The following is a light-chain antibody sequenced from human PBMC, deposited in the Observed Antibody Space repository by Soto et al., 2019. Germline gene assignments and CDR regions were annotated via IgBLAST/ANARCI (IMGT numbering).Light chain of an antibody. V-gene: IGLV1-44*01. CDR1: RSNIGSNI. CDR2: NND. CDR3: SAWDASLGAIL. J-gene: IGLJ3*02. Sequence: QSVLSQPPSASGTPGQTVTISCSGRRSNIGSNIVNWYQQLPGTAPKLLIYNNDHRPSGVADRFSGSRSGTSASLAISGLQSEDEADYYCSAWDASLGAILFGGGTKLTVL.